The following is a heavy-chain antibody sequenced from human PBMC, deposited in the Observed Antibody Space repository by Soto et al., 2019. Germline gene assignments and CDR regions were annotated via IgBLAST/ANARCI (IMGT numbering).Heavy chain of an antibody. D-gene: IGHD1-26*01. Sequence: EVLLLESGGGLVQPGGSLRLSCAASGFTFSSYAMRWVRQAPVKGLEWVSAISGSGGSTYYADSVKGRFTISRDNSKTTLYLQMNSLRAEDTAVYYGARRGSGSYSDYWGQGTLGTVSA. CDR1: GFTFSSYA. V-gene: IGHV3-23*01. J-gene: IGHJ4*02. CDR2: ISGSGGST. CDR3: ARRGSGSYSDY.